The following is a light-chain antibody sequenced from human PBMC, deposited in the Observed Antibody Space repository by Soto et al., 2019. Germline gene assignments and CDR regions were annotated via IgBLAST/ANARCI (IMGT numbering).Light chain of an antibody. CDR2: KAS. CDR1: QSISSW. CDR3: QHYNSYSEA. J-gene: IGKJ1*01. Sequence: DIQKTQSPSTLSASVGDRVTIICRASQSISSWLAWYQQKPGKAPKLLIYKASTLKSGVPSRFSGSGSGTEFTLTISSLQPDDFATYYCQHYNSYSEAFGQGTKVGIK. V-gene: IGKV1-5*03.